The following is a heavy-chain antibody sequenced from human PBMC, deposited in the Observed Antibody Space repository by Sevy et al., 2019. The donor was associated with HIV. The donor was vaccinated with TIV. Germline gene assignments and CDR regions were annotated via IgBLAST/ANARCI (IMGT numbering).Heavy chain of an antibody. CDR3: AKGTLLLEWLSPFDY. CDR1: GFTFSSYA. D-gene: IGHD3-3*01. J-gene: IGHJ4*02. V-gene: IGHV3-23*01. CDR2: ISGSGGST. Sequence: GGSLRLSCAASGFTFSSYAMSWVRQAPGKGLEWVSAISGSGGSTYYADPVKGRFTISRDNSKNTLYLQMNSLRAEDTAIYYCAKGTLLLEWLSPFDYWGQGTLVTVSS.